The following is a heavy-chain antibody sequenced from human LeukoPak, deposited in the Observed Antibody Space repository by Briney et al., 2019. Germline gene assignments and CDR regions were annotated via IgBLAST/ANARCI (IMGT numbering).Heavy chain of an antibody. CDR3: ARPKTSGSYYVY. CDR1: GFTFSSYG. J-gene: IGHJ4*02. CDR2: ISSSSSYI. V-gene: IGHV3-21*01. D-gene: IGHD1-26*01. Sequence: GGSLRLSCAASGFTFSSYGMHWVRQAPGKGLEWVSSISSSSSYIYYADSVKGRFTISRDNAKNSLYLQMNSLRAEDTAVYYCARPKTSGSYYVYWGQGTLVTVSS.